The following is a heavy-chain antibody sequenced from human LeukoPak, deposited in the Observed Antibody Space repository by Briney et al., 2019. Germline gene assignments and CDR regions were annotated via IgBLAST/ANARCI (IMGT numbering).Heavy chain of an antibody. CDR1: GFTFSSYGM. J-gene: IGHJ4*02. CDR3: AKDIGSSTPRDY. CDR2: ISHSGTT. Sequence: GSLRLSCAASGFTFSSYGMSWVRRPPGKGLEWIGEISHSGTTNYNPSLKSRVTMSVDKSNNQFSLKLTSVTAADTAVCYCAKDIGSSTPRDYWGQGTLVTVSS. D-gene: IGHD6-13*01. V-gene: IGHV4-4*02.